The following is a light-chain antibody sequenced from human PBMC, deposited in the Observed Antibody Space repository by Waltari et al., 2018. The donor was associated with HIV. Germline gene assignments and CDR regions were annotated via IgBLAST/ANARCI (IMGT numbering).Light chain of an antibody. CDR3: YSTNIRGNHRL. Sequence: SSELTQAPSVSVSPGQTARITCSGAALSKEYAYRYQQKSGQAPVLVIYEDTKRPSGIPERFSGSSSGTMATLTISGAQVEDEADYYCYSTNIRGNHRLFGGGTKLTVL. J-gene: IGLJ2*01. CDR2: EDT. CDR1: ALSKEY. V-gene: IGLV3-10*01.